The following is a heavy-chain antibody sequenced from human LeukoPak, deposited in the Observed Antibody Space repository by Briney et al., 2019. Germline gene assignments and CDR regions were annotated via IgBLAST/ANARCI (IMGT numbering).Heavy chain of an antibody. Sequence: GGSLRLSCAASGFNFRNYAMHWVRQAPGKEPEWVALIRFDGSHKYYADSVKGRFTIPRDNSRDTLSLQMSSLRAEDTAVYYCTRSAYCTGGTCYSKTFDYWGQGTLVTVSS. J-gene: IGHJ4*02. CDR2: IRFDGSHK. CDR1: GFNFRNYA. CDR3: TRSAYCTGGTCYSKTFDY. D-gene: IGHD2-15*01. V-gene: IGHV3-30*02.